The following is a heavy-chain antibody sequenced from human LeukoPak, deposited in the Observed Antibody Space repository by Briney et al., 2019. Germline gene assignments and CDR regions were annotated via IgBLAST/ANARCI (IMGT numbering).Heavy chain of an antibody. CDR2: ISSSSSYT. V-gene: IGHV3-11*06. CDR1: GFTFSDYY. Sequence: PGGSLRLSCAASGFTFSDYYMSWIRQAPGKGLGWVSYISSSSSYTNYADSVKGRFTISRDNAKNSLYLQMNSLRAEDTAVYYCARVISSSWYVLGWFDPWGQGTLVTVSS. D-gene: IGHD6-13*01. CDR3: ARVISSSWYVLGWFDP. J-gene: IGHJ5*02.